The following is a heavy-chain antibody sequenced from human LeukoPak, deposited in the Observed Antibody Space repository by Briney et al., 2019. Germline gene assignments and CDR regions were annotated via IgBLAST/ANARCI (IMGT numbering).Heavy chain of an antibody. CDR3: ARPHHYYDSSGYYY. CDR2: IYYSGST. CDR1: GGSISSSSYY. J-gene: IGHJ4*02. D-gene: IGHD3-22*01. V-gene: IGHV4-39*01. Sequence: PSETLSLTCTVSGGSISSSSYYWGWIRQPPGKGLEWIGSIYYSGSTYYNPSLKSRVTISVDTSKNQFSLKLSSVTAADTAVYYCARPHHYYDSSGYYYWGQGTLVTVSS.